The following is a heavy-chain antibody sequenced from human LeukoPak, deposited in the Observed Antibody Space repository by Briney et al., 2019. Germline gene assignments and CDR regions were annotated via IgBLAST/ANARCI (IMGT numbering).Heavy chain of an antibody. J-gene: IGHJ6*02. CDR1: GFSFSSYG. CDR2: ISSNSRTI. D-gene: IGHD2-15*01. Sequence: GGSLRLSCAASGFSFSSYGMNWVRQAPGKGLEWLSYISSNSRTIYYADSVRGRFTISRDNAENSLYLQMRSLRAEDTAVFYCARTLSSGTGGKCYTSYYYAMDVWGQGTTVTVSS. V-gene: IGHV3-48*01. CDR3: ARTLSSGTGGKCYTSYYYAMDV.